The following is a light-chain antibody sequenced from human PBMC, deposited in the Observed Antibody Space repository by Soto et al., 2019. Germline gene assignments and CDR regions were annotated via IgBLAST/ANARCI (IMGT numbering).Light chain of an antibody. CDR1: QRVGRY. J-gene: IGKJ3*01. V-gene: IGKV3-11*01. Sequence: EIVLTQSPATLSLSPGERATLSCRASQRVGRYLAWYQQKPGQAPRLLIYDASNRATGIPARFSGSGSGTDFTLTISSLEAEDFAVYYCQQRSRWPRFTFGPGTKVDIK. CDR3: QQRSRWPRFT. CDR2: DAS.